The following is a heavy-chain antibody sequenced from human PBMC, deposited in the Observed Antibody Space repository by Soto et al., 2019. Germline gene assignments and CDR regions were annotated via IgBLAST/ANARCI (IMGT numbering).Heavy chain of an antibody. Sequence: GGSLRLSCAASGFTFASYAMSWVRQAPGKGLEWVSVISPNGGSSYYADCVKGRFTISRDNSKNTLYLQMNGLRAGDTAVYYCAKKGVAVAGAGTYYYDSWGQGTLVTVSS. J-gene: IGHJ4*02. CDR2: ISPNGGSS. CDR1: GFTFASYA. D-gene: IGHD6-19*01. CDR3: AKKGVAVAGAGTYYYDS. V-gene: IGHV3-23*01.